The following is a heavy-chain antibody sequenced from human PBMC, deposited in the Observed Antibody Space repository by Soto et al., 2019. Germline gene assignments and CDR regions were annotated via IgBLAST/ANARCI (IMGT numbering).Heavy chain of an antibody. J-gene: IGHJ4*02. D-gene: IGHD3-16*02. V-gene: IGHV1-3*01. Sequence: EASVKVSCKASGYTFTSYAMHWVRQAPGQRLEWMGWINAGNGNTKCSQKFQGRVTITRDTSASTAYMELSSLRSEDTAVYYCARGWYYDYVWGSYRPENYFDYWGQGTLVTVSS. CDR1: GYTFTSYA. CDR3: ARGWYYDYVWGSYRPENYFDY. CDR2: INAGNGNT.